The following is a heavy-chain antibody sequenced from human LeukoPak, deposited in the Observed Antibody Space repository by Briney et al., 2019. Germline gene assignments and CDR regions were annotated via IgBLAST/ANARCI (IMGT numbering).Heavy chain of an antibody. CDR1: GYSISSGYY. CDR2: IYHSGST. CDR3: ARDFDIVVVPAAREARFDP. J-gene: IGHJ5*02. Sequence: SETLSLTCAVSGYSISSGYYWGWIRQPPGKGLEWIGSIYHSGSTYYNPSLKSRVTISVDTSKNQFSLKLSSVTAADTAVYYCARDFDIVVVPAAREARFDPWGQGTLVTVS. V-gene: IGHV4-38-2*02. D-gene: IGHD2-2*01.